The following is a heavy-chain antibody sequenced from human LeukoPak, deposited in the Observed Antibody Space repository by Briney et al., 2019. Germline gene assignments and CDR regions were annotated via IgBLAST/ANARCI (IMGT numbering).Heavy chain of an antibody. V-gene: IGHV3-30*02. CDR3: AKVAPGYTYGAHFDY. J-gene: IGHJ4*02. Sequence: PGGSLRLSCAASGFTFSSYGMHWVRQAPGKGLEWVAFIRYDGSNKYYADSVKGRFTISRDNSKNTLYLQMNSLRAEDTAVYYCAKVAPGYTYGAHFDYWRQGTLVTVSS. CDR1: GFTFSSYG. CDR2: IRYDGSNK. D-gene: IGHD5-18*01.